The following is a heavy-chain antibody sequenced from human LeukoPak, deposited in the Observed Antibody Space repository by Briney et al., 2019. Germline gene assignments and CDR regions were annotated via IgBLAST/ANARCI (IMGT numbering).Heavy chain of an antibody. CDR2: IYHSGST. J-gene: IGHJ4*02. D-gene: IGHD4-23*01. Sequence: SETLSLTCAVSGGSTSSGGYSWSWIRQPPGKGLEWIGYIYHSGSTYYNPSLKSRVTISVDGSKNQFSLKLSSATAADTAVYYCAGYGGNSAGFDYWGQGTLVTVSS. CDR3: AGYGGNSAGFDY. V-gene: IGHV4-30-2*01. CDR1: GGSTSSGGYS.